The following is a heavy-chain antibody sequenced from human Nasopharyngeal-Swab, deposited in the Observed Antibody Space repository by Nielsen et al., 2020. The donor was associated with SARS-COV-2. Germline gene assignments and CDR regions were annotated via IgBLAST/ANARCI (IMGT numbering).Heavy chain of an antibody. Sequence: WSRQRPGQGLEWVSVIYYGGDITYYADSVKGRFTTSRDNSKYTVHLQMNSLRADDTAIYYCAKNRDSVAGTPDDVFDIWGQGTMVTVSS. J-gene: IGHJ3*02. V-gene: IGHV3-23*03. CDR3: AKNRDSVAGTPDDVFDI. D-gene: IGHD6-19*01. CDR2: IYYGGDIT.